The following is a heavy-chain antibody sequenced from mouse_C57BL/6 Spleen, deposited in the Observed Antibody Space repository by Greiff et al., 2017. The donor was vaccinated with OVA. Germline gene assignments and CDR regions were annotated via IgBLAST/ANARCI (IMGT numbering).Heavy chain of an antibody. V-gene: IGHV1-15*01. J-gene: IGHJ2*01. Sequence: VQLQQSGAELVRPGASVTLSCKASGYTFTDYEMHWVKQTPVHGLEWIGAIDPETGGTAYNQKFKGKAILTADKSSSTAYMELRSLTSEDSAVYCCTPSYYYGSSSEGRGQGTTLTVSS. CDR2: IDPETGGT. CDR1: GYTFTDYE. CDR3: TPSYYYGSSSEG. D-gene: IGHD1-1*01.